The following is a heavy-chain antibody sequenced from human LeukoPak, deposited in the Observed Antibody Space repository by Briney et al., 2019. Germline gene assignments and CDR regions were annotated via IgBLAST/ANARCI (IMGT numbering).Heavy chain of an antibody. V-gene: IGHV3-53*01. CDR1: GFTVSSNY. J-gene: IGHJ4*02. CDR3: ASGGMGARKYYSDPFHY. Sequence: PGGSLRLSCAASGFTVSSNYMSWVRQAPGKGLEWVSIHYSAGSTYYADSVRGRFTIARDSSKNTVRLQMNSLRAEDTAVYYCASGGMGARKYYSDPFHYWGQGTLVTVSS. CDR2: HYSAGST. D-gene: IGHD3-10*01.